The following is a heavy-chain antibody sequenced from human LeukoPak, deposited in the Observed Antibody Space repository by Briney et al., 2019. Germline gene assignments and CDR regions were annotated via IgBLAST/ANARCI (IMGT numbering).Heavy chain of an antibody. J-gene: IGHJ4*02. V-gene: IGHV3-48*03. CDR2: ISSTSNTI. CDR1: GSTFSSYE. Sequence: QPGGSLRLSCAASGSTFSSYEMNWVRQAPGKGLEWVSYISSTSNTIYYADSVKGRFTISRDNAKNSLYLQMNSLRAEDTAVYYCARSTNSGNYYFYFDYWGQGTLVTVSS. CDR3: ARSTNSGNYYFYFDY. D-gene: IGHD1-26*01.